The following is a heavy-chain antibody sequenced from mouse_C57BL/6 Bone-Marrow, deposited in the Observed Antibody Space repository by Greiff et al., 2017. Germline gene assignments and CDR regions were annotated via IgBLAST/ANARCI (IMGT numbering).Heavy chain of an antibody. D-gene: IGHD1-1*01. J-gene: IGHJ2*01. Sequence: VKLMESGAELVRPGTSVKMSCKASGYTFTNYWVGWAKPRPGHGLEWIGDIYPGGGYTNYNEKFNGKATLTADNSSSTAYMQFSSLTSEDSAIYYCARVHYYGSHDYWGQGTTLTVSS. CDR1: GYTFTNYW. CDR3: ARVHYYGSHDY. V-gene: IGHV1-63*01. CDR2: IYPGGGYT.